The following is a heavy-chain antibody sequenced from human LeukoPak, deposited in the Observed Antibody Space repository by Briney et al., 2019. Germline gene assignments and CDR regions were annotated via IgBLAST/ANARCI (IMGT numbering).Heavy chain of an antibody. D-gene: IGHD5-12*01. J-gene: IGHJ6*03. CDR3: ARDRSGYDYRYYYYYMDV. CDR1: GGSISDYY. CDR2: IYTSGST. Sequence: SETLSLTCTVSGGSISDYYWNWMRQPPGKGLEWIGRIYTSGSTNYNPSLKSRVTISVDTSKNQFSLKLSSVTAADTAVYYCARDRSGYDYRYYYYYMDVWGKGTTVTISS. V-gene: IGHV4-4*08.